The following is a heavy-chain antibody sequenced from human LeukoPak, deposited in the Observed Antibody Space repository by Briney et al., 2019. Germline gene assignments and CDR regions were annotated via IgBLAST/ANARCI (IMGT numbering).Heavy chain of an antibody. V-gene: IGHV3-21*01. J-gene: IGHJ4*02. Sequence: PGGSLRLSCAASGFTFSSYSMNWVRQAPGKGLEWVSSISSSSSYIYYADSVKGRFTISRDNAKNSLYLQMNSLRAEDTAVYYCARGAGYSRSWYDGGLDYWGQGTLVTVSS. CDR2: ISSSSSYI. CDR3: ARGAGYSRSWYDGGLDY. CDR1: GFTFSSYS. D-gene: IGHD6-13*01.